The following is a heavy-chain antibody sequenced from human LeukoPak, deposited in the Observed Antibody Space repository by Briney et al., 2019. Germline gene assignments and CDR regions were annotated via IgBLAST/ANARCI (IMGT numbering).Heavy chain of an antibody. CDR2: IYTSGST. CDR3: ARDGIVVVPAAKNYYYYYYMDV. Sequence: SQTLSLTCTVSGGSISSGDYYWSWVRQPPGKGLEWIGRIYTSGSTNYNPSLKSRVTMSVDTSKNQFSLKLSSVTAADTAVYYCARDGIVVVPAAKNYYYYYYMDVWGKGTTVTVSS. J-gene: IGHJ6*03. V-gene: IGHV4-61*02. D-gene: IGHD2-2*01. CDR1: GGSISSGDYY.